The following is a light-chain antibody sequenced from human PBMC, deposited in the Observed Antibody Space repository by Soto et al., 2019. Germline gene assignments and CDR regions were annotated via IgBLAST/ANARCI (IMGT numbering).Light chain of an antibody. V-gene: IGKV1-39*01. J-gene: IGKJ5*01. Sequence: DIQMTQSPSSLSASVEDRVTITCRASQSISSYLNWYQQKPGKAPKLLIYAASSLQSGVPSRFSGSGSGTDFTLTISSLQPEDFATYYCQQSYSTPTFGQGTRLEIK. CDR2: AAS. CDR3: QQSYSTPT. CDR1: QSISSY.